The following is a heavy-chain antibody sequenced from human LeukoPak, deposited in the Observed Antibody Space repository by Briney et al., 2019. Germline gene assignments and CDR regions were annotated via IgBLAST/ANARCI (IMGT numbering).Heavy chain of an antibody. CDR1: GFTVSSNY. D-gene: IGHD2-2*01. CDR3: AKDDCSSTSCHYFDY. Sequence: GGSLRLSCAASGFTVSSNYMSWVRQAPGKGLEWVSVINSGGSTYYADSVKGRFTISRDNSKNTLYLQMNSLRAEDTAVYYCAKDDCSSTSCHYFDYWGQGTLVTVSS. J-gene: IGHJ4*02. CDR2: INSGGST. V-gene: IGHV3-66*01.